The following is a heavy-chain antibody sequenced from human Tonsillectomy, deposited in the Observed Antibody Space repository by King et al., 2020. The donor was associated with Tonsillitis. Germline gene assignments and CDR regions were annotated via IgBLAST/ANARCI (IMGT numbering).Heavy chain of an antibody. CDR1: GFTFSSYG. D-gene: IGHD3-16*01. CDR3: AKGGFGDYYYYMDV. Sequence: VQLVESGGGVVQPGRSLRLSCAASGFTFSSYGMHWVRQAPGKGLEWVAVISYDGSNKYYADPGKGRFTISRDNSKNTLYLQMNSLRAEDTAVYYCAKGGFGDYYYYMDVWGKGTTVTVSS. CDR2: ISYDGSNK. J-gene: IGHJ6*03. V-gene: IGHV3-30*18.